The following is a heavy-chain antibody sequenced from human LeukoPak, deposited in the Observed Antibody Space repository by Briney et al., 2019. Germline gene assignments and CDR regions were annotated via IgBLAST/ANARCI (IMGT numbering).Heavy chain of an antibody. D-gene: IGHD3-10*01. CDR2: INSDGSTT. CDR1: GFTLTGYW. CDR3: TGDGAYPKMGVWFGEWNDAFDV. J-gene: IGHJ3*01. V-gene: IGHV3-74*01. Sequence: GGSLRLSCAASGFTLTGYWMHWVRQAPGKGLVWVSRINSDGSTTNYADSVKGRFTISRDTAKNTLYLQMNSLRAEDTAVYYCTGDGAYPKMGVWFGEWNDAFDVWGQGTMVAVSS.